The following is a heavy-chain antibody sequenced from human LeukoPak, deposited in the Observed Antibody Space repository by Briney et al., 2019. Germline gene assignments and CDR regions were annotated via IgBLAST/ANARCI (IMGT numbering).Heavy chain of an antibody. CDR1: GFTFSSYE. D-gene: IGHD6-6*01. V-gene: IGHV3-48*03. CDR2: IIGSGGTI. J-gene: IGHJ4*02. CDR3: ARLYSSSSGLRASDY. Sequence: GGSLRLSCAASGFTFSSYEMNWVRQAPGKGLEWVSYIIGSGGTIYYADSVKGRFTISRDNAKNSLYLQMNSLRAEDTAVYYCARLYSSSSGLRASDYWGQGTLVTVSS.